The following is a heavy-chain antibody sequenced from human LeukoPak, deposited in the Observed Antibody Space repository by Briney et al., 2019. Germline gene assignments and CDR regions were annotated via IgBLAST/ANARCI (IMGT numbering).Heavy chain of an antibody. V-gene: IGHV3-9*01. D-gene: IGHD3-16*01. Sequence: GGSLRLSCAASGFTFDDYAMHWVRQAPGKGLEWVSGISWNSGSIGYADSVKGRFTISRDNAKNSLYLQMNSLRAEDTALYYCAKDILVRGGGSYYFDYWGQGTLVTVSS. CDR3: AKDILVRGGGSYYFDY. CDR2: ISWNSGSI. CDR1: GFTFDDYA. J-gene: IGHJ4*02.